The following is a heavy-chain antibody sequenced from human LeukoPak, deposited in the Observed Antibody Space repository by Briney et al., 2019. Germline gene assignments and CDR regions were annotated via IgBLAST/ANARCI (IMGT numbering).Heavy chain of an antibody. CDR3: AKGLSRAFYGMDV. Sequence: GGSLRLSCPASGFTFSSYSMNWVRQAPGKGLEWVSYISSSSTTIYYADSVKGRFTISRDNAKNSLYLQMNSLRDEDTAVYYCAKGLSRAFYGMDVWGPGTTVTVSS. CDR2: ISSSSTTI. J-gene: IGHJ6*02. CDR1: GFTFSSYS. D-gene: IGHD3-3*02. V-gene: IGHV3-48*02.